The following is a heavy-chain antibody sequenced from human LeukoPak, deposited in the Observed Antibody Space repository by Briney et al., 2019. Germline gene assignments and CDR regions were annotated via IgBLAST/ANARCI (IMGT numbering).Heavy chain of an antibody. Sequence: ASVKVSCKASGYTFTSYGISWVRQAPGQGLEWMGWISAYNGNTSYAQKFQGRVTVTTDTSMGTAYMELRSLRSDDTAVYYCPRYERVYCSGGGCYSTDYWGQGTLVTVSS. D-gene: IGHD2-15*01. V-gene: IGHV1-18*01. CDR1: GYTFTSYG. CDR2: ISAYNGNT. J-gene: IGHJ4*02. CDR3: PRYERVYCSGGGCYSTDY.